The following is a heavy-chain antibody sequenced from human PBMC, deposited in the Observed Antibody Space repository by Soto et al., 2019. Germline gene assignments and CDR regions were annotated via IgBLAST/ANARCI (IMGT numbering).Heavy chain of an antibody. V-gene: IGHV1-69*01. CDR3: ARGNAFDI. Sequence: QLQLVQSGAEVKKPGSLVKVSCKASGGTFSSFTVNWVRQAPGQGLEWMGGFMPILGAANYAPKFQGRVTIIADESTNTGYMELSSLRSEDTAVYYCARGNAFDIWGQGTMVTVS. CDR1: GGTFSSFT. J-gene: IGHJ3*02. CDR2: FMPILGAA.